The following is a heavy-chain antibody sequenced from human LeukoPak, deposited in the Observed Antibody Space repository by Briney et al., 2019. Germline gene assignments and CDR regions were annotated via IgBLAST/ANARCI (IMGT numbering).Heavy chain of an antibody. CDR1: GYTFISYD. CDR3: ARAPGGIMVSLLRKYYFDY. V-gene: IGHV1-8*01. J-gene: IGHJ4*02. D-gene: IGHD2-8*01. Sequence: ASVKVSCKASGYTFISYDINWVRQATGQGLEWMGWMNPNSGNTGYAQKFQGRVTMTRNTSISTAYMELSSLRSEDTAVYYCARAPGGIMVSLLRKYYFDYWGQGTLVTVSS. CDR2: MNPNSGNT.